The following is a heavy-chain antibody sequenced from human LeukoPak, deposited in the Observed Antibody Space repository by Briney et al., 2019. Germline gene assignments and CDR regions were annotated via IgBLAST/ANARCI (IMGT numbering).Heavy chain of an antibody. V-gene: IGHV1-18*01. CDR2: ISAYNGNT. J-gene: IGHJ4*02. CDR3: ARINPAVSYMISSH. Sequence: HRASVKVSCKASGYTFTSYGISWVRQAPGQGLEWMGWISAYNGNTNYAQRFQGRVTMTTDTSTSTAYMELRGLRSDDTAVYYCARINPAVSYMISSHWGQGTLVTVSS. CDR1: GYTFTSYG. D-gene: IGHD3-22*01.